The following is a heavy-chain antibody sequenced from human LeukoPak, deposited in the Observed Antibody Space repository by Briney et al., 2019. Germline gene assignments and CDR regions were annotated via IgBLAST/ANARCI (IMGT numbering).Heavy chain of an antibody. Sequence: ASVKVSCKASGYTFTVHYMHWVRQGPGQGPGWMGWINPKSGVTTYAQTFQGRVTMTRDTSISIVYMELSRLTLDDTAVYYCARALRYDDSSGYYAYWGQGTLVIVSS. CDR1: GYTFTVHY. V-gene: IGHV1-2*02. CDR3: ARALRYDDSSGYYAY. J-gene: IGHJ4*01. CDR2: INPKSGVT. D-gene: IGHD3-22*01.